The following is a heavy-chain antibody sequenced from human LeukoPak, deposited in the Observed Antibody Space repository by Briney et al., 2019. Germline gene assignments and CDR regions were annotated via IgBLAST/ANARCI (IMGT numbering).Heavy chain of an antibody. Sequence: PSETLSLTCTVSGGSISSTSYYWGWIRQPPGKGLEWIGSTHYSGITNYNPSLKSRVTISIDTSKNQVSLKLSSVTAADTAVYYCARVFYSSSSRYFFDSWGQGTLVTVSS. V-gene: IGHV4-39*01. CDR1: GGSISSTSYY. CDR3: ARVFYSSSSRYFFDS. J-gene: IGHJ4*02. CDR2: THYSGIT. D-gene: IGHD6-6*01.